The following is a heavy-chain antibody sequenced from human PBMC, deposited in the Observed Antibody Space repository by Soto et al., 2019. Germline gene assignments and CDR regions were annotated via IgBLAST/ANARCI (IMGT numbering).Heavy chain of an antibody. CDR2: ISAYNGNT. CDR1: GYTFTSYG. D-gene: IGHD2-2*01. V-gene: IGHV1-18*01. J-gene: IGHJ6*02. CDR3: ARTTTGYCSSTSCPRMRTYYYGMDV. Sequence: GASVKVSCKASGYTFTSYGISWVRQAPGQGLERMGWISAYNGNTNYAQKLQGRVTMTTDTSTSTAYMELRSLRSEDTAVYYCARTTTGYCSSTSCPRMRTYYYGMDVWGQGTTVTVSS.